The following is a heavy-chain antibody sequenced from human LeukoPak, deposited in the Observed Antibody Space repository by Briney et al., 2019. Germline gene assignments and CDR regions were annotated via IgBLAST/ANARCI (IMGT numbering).Heavy chain of an antibody. Sequence: PSETLSLTCGVSGGSFSSHYWTWIRQPPGKGLEWIGEINPRGSTNYNPSLESRVTVSADTSRNQLSLSLTSVTAADSAVYFCARGLRQGSTWSWGPKEKSYQYMDVWGTGTTVIVSS. D-gene: IGHD6-13*01. V-gene: IGHV4-34*01. J-gene: IGHJ6*04. CDR1: GGSFSSHY. CDR2: INPRGST. CDR3: ARGLRQGSTWSWGPKEKSYQYMDV.